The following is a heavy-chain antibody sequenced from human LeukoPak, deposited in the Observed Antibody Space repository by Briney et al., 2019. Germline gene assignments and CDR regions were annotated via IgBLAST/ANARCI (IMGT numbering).Heavy chain of an antibody. J-gene: IGHJ4*02. CDR1: RFTFSSHA. Sequence: GGSLRLSCAASRFTFSSHAMTWVRQAPGKGLEWGSSITGSGGSTFYAASVKGRFTISRDNSKNTLYLQMNSLRAEDTAVYYCAKLGISDGIDYWGQGTLVTVSS. D-gene: IGHD3-16*01. CDR3: AKLGISDGIDY. V-gene: IGHV3-23*01. CDR2: ITGSGGST.